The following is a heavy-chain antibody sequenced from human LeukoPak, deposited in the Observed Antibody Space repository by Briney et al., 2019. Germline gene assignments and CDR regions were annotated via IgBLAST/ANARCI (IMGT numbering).Heavy chain of an antibody. V-gene: IGHV3-15*07. J-gene: IGHJ5*02. CDR2: IRSNSDGGTI. Sequence: GGSLRLSCATSGFTFSNAWMNWVRQAPGKGREWVGRIRSNSDGGTIAYAAPVHGRFALSRDDSKNTLYLQMNSLQTEDPAVYYCPTDFYDTTWGQGTLVTVSS. CDR3: PTDFYDTT. D-gene: IGHD3-22*01. CDR1: GFTFSNAW.